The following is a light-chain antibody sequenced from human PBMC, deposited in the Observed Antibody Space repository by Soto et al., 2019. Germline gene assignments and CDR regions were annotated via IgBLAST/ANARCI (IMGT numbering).Light chain of an antibody. CDR1: QGKYNY. CDR3: QNYNSAPPIT. V-gene: IGKV1-27*01. CDR2: AAS. J-gene: IGKJ5*01. Sequence: IQVTQSPSSLSASVGDRVTITCRVSQGKYNYLAWYQQKPGKVPKLLIFAASTLESGVPSRFSGSGSGTEFTLTISSLQPEDVATYFCQNYNSAPPITFGQGTRLEIK.